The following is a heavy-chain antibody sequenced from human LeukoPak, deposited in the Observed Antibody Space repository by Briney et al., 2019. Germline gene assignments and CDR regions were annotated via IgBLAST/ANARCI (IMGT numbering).Heavy chain of an antibody. CDR2: ISSSSSYI. D-gene: IGHD1-26*01. J-gene: IGHJ4*02. CDR1: GFTFSSYS. Sequence: GGSLRLSCAVSGFTFSSYSMNWVRQAPGKGLEWVSSISSSSSYIYYADSVKGRFTISRDNAKNSLYLQMNSLRAEDTAVYYCARNQKYSGSFRYYFDYWGQGTLVTVSS. V-gene: IGHV3-21*01. CDR3: ARNQKYSGSFRYYFDY.